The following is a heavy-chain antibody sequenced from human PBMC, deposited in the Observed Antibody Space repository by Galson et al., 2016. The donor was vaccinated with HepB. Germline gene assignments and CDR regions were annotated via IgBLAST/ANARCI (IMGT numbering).Heavy chain of an antibody. J-gene: IGHJ4*02. CDR1: GFTFSRYE. V-gene: IGHV3-48*03. CDR2: ISSSGTTI. CDR3: AREPVRLDDLLTGPPKNPDY. Sequence: SLRLSCAASGFTFSRYEMNWVRQAPGKGLEWVSYISSSGTTIYYADSVKGRFTSSRDNAKNSLYLQMNSLRAEDTAVYYCAREPVRLDDLLTGPPKNPDYWGQGTLVTGSS. D-gene: IGHD3-9*01.